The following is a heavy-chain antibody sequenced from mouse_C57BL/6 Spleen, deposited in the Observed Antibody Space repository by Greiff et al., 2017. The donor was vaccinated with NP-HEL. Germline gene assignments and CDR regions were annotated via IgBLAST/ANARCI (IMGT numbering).Heavy chain of an antibody. Sequence: QVQLKESGAELVRPGASVTLSCKASGYTFTDYEMHWVKQTPVHGLEWIGAIDPETGGTAYNQKFKGKAILTADKSSSTAYMELRSLTSEDSAVYYCSYGNLAWFAYWGQGTLVTVSA. V-gene: IGHV1-15*01. CDR1: GYTFTDYE. CDR2: IDPETGGT. CDR3: SYGNLAWFAY. J-gene: IGHJ3*01. D-gene: IGHD2-1*01.